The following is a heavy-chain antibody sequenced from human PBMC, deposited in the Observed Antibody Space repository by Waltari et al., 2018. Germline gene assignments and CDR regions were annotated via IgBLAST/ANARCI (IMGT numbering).Heavy chain of an antibody. J-gene: IGHJ4*02. CDR2: IYYSGST. CDR1: GGSISSHY. CDR3: ARGVTVPYYFDY. Sequence: QVQLQESGPGLVKPSETLSLTCTVSGGSISSHYWSWIRQPPGKGLEWIGYIYYSGSTNYNPSLKSRVTISVDTSKNQFSLKLSSVTAADTAVYYCARGVTVPYYFDYWGQGTLVTVSS. V-gene: IGHV4-59*11. D-gene: IGHD4-4*01.